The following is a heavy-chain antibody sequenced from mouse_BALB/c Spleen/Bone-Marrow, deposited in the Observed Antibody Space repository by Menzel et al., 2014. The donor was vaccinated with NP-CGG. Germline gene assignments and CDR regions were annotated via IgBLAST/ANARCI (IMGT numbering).Heavy chain of an antibody. Sequence: EVMLVESGGGLVQPGGSLKLSCAASGFTFSSYGMSWVRQTPDKRLELVATINGNGGSTYYPDSVKGRFTISRDNAKNTLYLQMSSLKSEDTAMYYCARENYRSHYYFDYWGQGTTLTVSS. J-gene: IGHJ2*01. CDR2: INGNGGST. CDR3: ARENYRSHYYFDY. CDR1: GFTFSSYG. V-gene: IGHV5-6-3*01. D-gene: IGHD2-14*01.